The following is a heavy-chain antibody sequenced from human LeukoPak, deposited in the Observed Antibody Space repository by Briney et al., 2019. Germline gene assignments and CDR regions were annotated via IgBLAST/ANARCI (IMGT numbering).Heavy chain of an antibody. CDR3: ARTIAVAGTNYFDY. D-gene: IGHD6-19*01. V-gene: IGHV4-59*01. CDR1: GGSISSYY. Sequence: KTSETLSLTCTVSGGSISSYYWSWIRQPPGKGLEWIGYIYYSGRTNYNPSLKSRVTISVDTSKNQFSLKLSSVTAADTAVYYCARTIAVAGTNYFDYWGQGTLVTVSS. CDR2: IYYSGRT. J-gene: IGHJ4*02.